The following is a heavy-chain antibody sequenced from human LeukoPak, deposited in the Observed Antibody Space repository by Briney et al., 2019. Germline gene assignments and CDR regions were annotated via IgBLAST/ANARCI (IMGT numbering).Heavy chain of an antibody. CDR1: GYTFTSYG. D-gene: IGHD4-17*01. J-gene: IGHJ4*02. CDR2: ISTYNGNT. CDR3: ARTPPGPTVTTCGY. V-gene: IGHV1-18*01. Sequence: ASVKVSCKASGYTFTSYGISWVRQAPGQGLEWMGWISTYNGNTNYAQKLQGRVTMTTETSTSTAYMELRSMRSDDTAVYYCARTPPGPTVTTCGYWGQGTLVTVSS.